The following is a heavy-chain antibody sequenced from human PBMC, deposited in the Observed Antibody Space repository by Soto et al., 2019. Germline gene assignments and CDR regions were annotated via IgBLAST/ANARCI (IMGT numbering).Heavy chain of an antibody. J-gene: IGHJ5*01. V-gene: IGHV4-59*01. D-gene: IGHD3-10*02. CDR1: GGSISSYY. CDR2: IFYSGST. CDR3: ASMIGDPVLSFDS. Sequence: QGQLQESGPGLVKPSETLSLTCTVSGGSISSYYWSWIRQPPGKGLEWIGFIFYSGSTSYNPSLNSRVTISIDTSEYQFSLKLNSVTAADTAVYYGASMIGDPVLSFDSWGQGTLVAVSS.